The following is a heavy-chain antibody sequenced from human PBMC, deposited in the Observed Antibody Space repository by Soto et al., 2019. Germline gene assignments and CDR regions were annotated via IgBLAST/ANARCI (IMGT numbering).Heavy chain of an antibody. D-gene: IGHD3-10*01. V-gene: IGHV4-59*12. CDR3: ERTNQKPTRSGSTTSLYYYYGMDV. CDR1: GGSISSYY. CDR2: IYYSGST. Sequence: SETLSLTCTVSGGSISSYYWSWIRQPPGKGLEWIGYIYYSGSTNYNPSLKSRVTISVDTSKNQFSLKLISVTGADTAVYYWERTNQKPTRSGSTTSLYYYYGMDVWGQGTTVTVSS. J-gene: IGHJ6*02.